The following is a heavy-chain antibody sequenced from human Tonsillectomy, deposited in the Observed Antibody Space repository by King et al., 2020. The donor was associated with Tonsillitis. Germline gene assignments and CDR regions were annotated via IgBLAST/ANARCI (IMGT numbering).Heavy chain of an antibody. D-gene: IGHD2-15*01. CDR1: GFSLSTSGVG. CDR2: ICWNADK. Sequence: TLKESGPTLVKPTQTLTLTCTFSGFSLSTSGVGVGWIRQPPGKALDWLALICWNADKRYRPSLKSRLTITKDTSKNRVVLTMTNMDPVDTAIYFCAHTFLFRGYCNGDRCQDFDYWGQGTLVTVSS. CDR3: AHTFLFRGYCNGDRCQDFDY. V-gene: IGHV2-5*01. J-gene: IGHJ4*02.